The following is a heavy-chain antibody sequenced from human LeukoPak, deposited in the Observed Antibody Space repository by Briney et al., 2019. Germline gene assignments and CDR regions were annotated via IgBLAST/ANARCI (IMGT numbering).Heavy chain of an antibody. CDR1: GYTFTIYS. Sequence: SVKVSCKASGYTFTIYSISWVRQAPGQGLESMGWISAYNGNTNYAQKFQGRVTMTTDTSTSTAYMELRSLRSDDTAVYYCARAGYSYGYLGYFDYWGQGTLVTVSS. CDR2: ISAYNGNT. D-gene: IGHD5-18*01. J-gene: IGHJ4*02. V-gene: IGHV1-18*01. CDR3: ARAGYSYGYLGYFDY.